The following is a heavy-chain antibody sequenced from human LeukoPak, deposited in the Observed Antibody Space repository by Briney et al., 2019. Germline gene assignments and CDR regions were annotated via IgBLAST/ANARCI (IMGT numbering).Heavy chain of an antibody. V-gene: IGHV5-51*01. CDR3: ARSQGLYGAADY. CDR2: VYPGDSNT. D-gene: IGHD2-2*02. J-gene: IGHJ4*02. CDR1: GYTFSGYW. Sequence: GESLKSSCKASGYTFSGYWIGWVRQMPGQGQEWMGIVYPGDSNTRYSPSFQGHVTISADKSINNAYLQWSGLQASDNAIYFCARSQGLYGAADYWGQGTLV.